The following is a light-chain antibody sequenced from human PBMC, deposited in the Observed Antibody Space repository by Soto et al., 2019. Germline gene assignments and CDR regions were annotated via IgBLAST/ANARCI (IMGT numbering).Light chain of an antibody. J-gene: IGLJ2*01. CDR1: SSDVGTYNV. V-gene: IGLV2-23*01. CDR2: EGS. CDR3: CSYAGSSTV. Sequence: QSVLTQPASVSGSPGQSIIISCTGTSSDVGTYNVVSWYQQHPGKAPKLMIYEGSKRPSGVSNRFSGSKSGNTASLTISGLQAEDEADYYCCSYAGSSTVFGGGTKLTVL.